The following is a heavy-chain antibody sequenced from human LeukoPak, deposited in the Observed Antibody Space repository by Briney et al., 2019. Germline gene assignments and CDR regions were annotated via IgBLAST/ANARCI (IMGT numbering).Heavy chain of an antibody. Sequence: SETLSLTCAVYGGSFSGYYWSWIRQPPGKGLEWIGEINHSGSTNYNPSLKSRVTISVDTSKNQFSLKLSSVTAADTAVYYCARGLNYDILTGWTYYYYMDVWGKGTTVTVFS. V-gene: IGHV4-34*01. D-gene: IGHD3-9*01. CDR3: ARGLNYDILTGWTYYYYMDV. CDR1: GGSFSGYY. CDR2: INHSGST. J-gene: IGHJ6*03.